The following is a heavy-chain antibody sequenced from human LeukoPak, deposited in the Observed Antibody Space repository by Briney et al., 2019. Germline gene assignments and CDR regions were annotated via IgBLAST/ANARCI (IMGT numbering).Heavy chain of an antibody. CDR1: GGSISSSNW. J-gene: IGHJ6*03. Sequence: SETLSLTCAVSGGSISSSNWWSWVRQPPGKGLEWIGEIYHSGSTNYNPSLKSRVTISVDKSKNQFSLQLSSVTAADTAVYFCARGRVSSSTWHSTYYYYFYMDVWGKGTTVTVSS. CDR3: ARGRVSSSTWHSTYYYYFYMDV. V-gene: IGHV4-4*02. CDR2: IYHSGST. D-gene: IGHD4-11*01.